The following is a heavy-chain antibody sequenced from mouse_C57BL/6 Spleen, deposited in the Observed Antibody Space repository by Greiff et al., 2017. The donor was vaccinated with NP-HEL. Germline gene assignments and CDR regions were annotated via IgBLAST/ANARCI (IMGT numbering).Heavy chain of an antibody. CDR3: ARGRIYYGNYTYYFDY. D-gene: IGHD2-1*01. V-gene: IGHV1-81*01. CDR2: IYPRSGNT. Sequence: LVESGAELARPGASVKLSCKASGYTFTSYGISWVKQRTGQGLEWIGEIYPRSGNTYYNEKFKGKATLTADKSSSTAYMELRSLTSEDSAVYFCARGRIYYGNYTYYFDYWGQGTTLTVSS. CDR1: GYTFTSYG. J-gene: IGHJ2*01.